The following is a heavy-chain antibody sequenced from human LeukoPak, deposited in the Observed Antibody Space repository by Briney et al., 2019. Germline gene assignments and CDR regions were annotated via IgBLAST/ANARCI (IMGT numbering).Heavy chain of an antibody. D-gene: IGHD6-19*01. CDR3: ARESIAVAGYIDY. CDR2: IYYSGST. Sequence: PSETLSLTCTVSGGSISSSSYYWGWIRQPPGKGLEWIGSIYYSGSTYYNPSLKSRVTISVDTSKNQFSLKLSSVTAADTAVYYCARESIAVAGYIDYWGQGTLVTVSS. V-gene: IGHV4-39*07. J-gene: IGHJ4*02. CDR1: GGSISSSSYY.